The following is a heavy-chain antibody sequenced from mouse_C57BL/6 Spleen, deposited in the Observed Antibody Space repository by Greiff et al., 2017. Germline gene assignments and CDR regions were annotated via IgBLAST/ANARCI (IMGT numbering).Heavy chain of an antibody. CDR2: IDPEDGDT. CDR1: GFNIKDYY. CDR3: ATVGENWGFAY. V-gene: IGHV14-1*01. J-gene: IGHJ3*01. Sequence: VQLQQSGAELVRPGASVKLSCTASGFNIKDYYMHWVKQRPEQGLEWIGRIDPEDGDTEYAPKFQGKATMTADTSANTAYLQLSSLTSEDTAVYYCATVGENWGFAYWGQGTLVTVSA. D-gene: IGHD4-1*01.